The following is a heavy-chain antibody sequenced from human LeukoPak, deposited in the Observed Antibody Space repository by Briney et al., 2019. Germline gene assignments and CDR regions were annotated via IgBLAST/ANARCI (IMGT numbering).Heavy chain of an antibody. CDR3: AKDLSVLLWFGELSPFDY. CDR1: GFTFSSYG. J-gene: IGHJ4*02. CDR2: IRYDGSNK. V-gene: IGHV3-30*02. D-gene: IGHD3-10*01. Sequence: GGSLRLSCAASGFTFSSYGMHWVRQAPGKGLEWVAFIRYDGSNKYYADFVKGRFTISRDNSKNTLYLQMNSLRAEDTAVYYCAKDLSVLLWFGELSPFDYWGQGTLVTVSS.